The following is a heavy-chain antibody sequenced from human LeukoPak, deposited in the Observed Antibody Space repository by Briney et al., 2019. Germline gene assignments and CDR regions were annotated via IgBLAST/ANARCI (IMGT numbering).Heavy chain of an antibody. Sequence: GGSLRLSCAASGFTFDDYGMSWVRQAPGKGLEWVSGINWNGGSTGYADSVKGRFTISRDNAKNSLYLQMNSLRAEDTALYYCARDVGYCSSTSCPPTWGQGTTVTVSS. CDR3: ARDVGYCSSTSCPPT. J-gene: IGHJ3*01. CDR1: GFTFDDYG. CDR2: INWNGGST. D-gene: IGHD2-2*01. V-gene: IGHV3-20*04.